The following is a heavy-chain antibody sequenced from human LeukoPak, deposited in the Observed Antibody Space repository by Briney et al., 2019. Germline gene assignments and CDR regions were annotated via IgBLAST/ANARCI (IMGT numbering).Heavy chain of an antibody. CDR1: GGSISAYY. J-gene: IGHJ5*02. CDR2: IFTSGSA. V-gene: IGHV4-4*07. D-gene: IGHD3-16*01. CDR3: AREPDYAYNWFDP. Sequence: SETLSLTCSVSGGSISAYYWSWIRQPAGKGLEWIGHIFTSGSANYNPSLKSRVTMPVDTSKNQFSLKLSSVTAADTAVYYCAREPDYAYNWFDPWGQGTLVTVSS.